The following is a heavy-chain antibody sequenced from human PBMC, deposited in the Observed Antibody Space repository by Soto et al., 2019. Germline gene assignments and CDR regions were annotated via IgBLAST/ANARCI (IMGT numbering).Heavy chain of an antibody. CDR3: ARGPYQLLLVALGWFDP. CDR1: GGSISSYY. Sequence: PSETLSLTCTVSGGSISSYYWSWIRQPPGKGLEWIGYIYYSGSTNYNPSLKSRVTISVDTSKNQFSLKLSSVTAADTAVYYCARGPYQLLLVALGWFDPWGQGTLVTVSS. J-gene: IGHJ5*02. CDR2: IYYSGST. V-gene: IGHV4-59*12. D-gene: IGHD2-2*01.